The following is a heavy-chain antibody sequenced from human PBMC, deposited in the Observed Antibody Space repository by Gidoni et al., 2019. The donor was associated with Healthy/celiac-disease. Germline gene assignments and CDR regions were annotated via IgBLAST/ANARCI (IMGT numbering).Heavy chain of an antibody. CDR2: INHSGST. Sequence: QVQLQQWGAGLLKPSETLSLTCAVYGGSFSGYYWSWIRQPPGKGLEWIGEINHSGSTNYNPSLKSRVTISVDTSKNQFSLKLSSVTAADTAVYYCARGVSIVGANDYWGQGTLVTVSS. V-gene: IGHV4-34*01. J-gene: IGHJ4*02. CDR1: GGSFSGYY. CDR3: ARGVSIVGANDY. D-gene: IGHD1-26*01.